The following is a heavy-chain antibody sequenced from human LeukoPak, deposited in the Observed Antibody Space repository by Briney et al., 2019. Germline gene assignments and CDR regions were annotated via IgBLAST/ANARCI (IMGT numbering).Heavy chain of an antibody. CDR2: IYYSGST. CDR3: TRRREGSGYRGY. D-gene: IGHD5-12*01. CDR1: GGSISSSSYY. V-gene: IGHV4-39*02. Sequence: SETLSLTCTVSGGSISSSSYYWGWIRQPPGKGLEWIGSIYYSGSTYYNPSLKSRVTISVDTSNNHFSLKLSSVTAADTAVYYCTRRREGSGYRGYWGQGTLVTVSS. J-gene: IGHJ4*02.